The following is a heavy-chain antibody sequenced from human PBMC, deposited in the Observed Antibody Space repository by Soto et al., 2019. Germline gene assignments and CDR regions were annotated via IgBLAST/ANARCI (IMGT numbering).Heavy chain of an antibody. V-gene: IGHV3-30*18. Sequence: GVSRRLSCASSGFTLSSYLMHWVRPAPGKGLEWVAVISYDGSDKYYADSVKGRFTISRDNSKNTLYLQMNSLRAEDTAVYYCAQPYYYDSSSYPYFEPWGQGTLVTVS. CDR1: GFTLSSYL. CDR2: ISYDGSDK. J-gene: IGHJ4*02. CDR3: AQPYYYDSSSYPYFEP. D-gene: IGHD3-22*01.